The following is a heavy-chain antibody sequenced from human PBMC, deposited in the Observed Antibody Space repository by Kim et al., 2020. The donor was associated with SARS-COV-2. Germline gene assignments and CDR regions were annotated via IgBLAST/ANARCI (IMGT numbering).Heavy chain of an antibody. V-gene: IGHV3-9*01. D-gene: IGHD6-13*01. CDR3: AKAPSSSWDHSRDNWFD. CDR2: ISWNSGSI. Sequence: GGSLRLSCAASGFTFDDYAMHWVRQAPGKGLEWVSGISWNSGSIGYADSVKGRFTISRDNAKNSLYLQMNSLRAEDTALYYCAKAPSSSWDHSRDNWFD. CDR1: GFTFDDYA. J-gene: IGHJ5*01.